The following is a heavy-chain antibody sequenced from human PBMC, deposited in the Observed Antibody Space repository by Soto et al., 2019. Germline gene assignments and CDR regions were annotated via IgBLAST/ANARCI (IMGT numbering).Heavy chain of an antibody. Sequence: ASVKVSCKASGYTFTSYGISWVRQAPGQGLEWMGWISAYNGNTNYAQKLQGRVTMTTGTSTSTAYMELRSLRSDDTAVYYCARVMFFHFWSGYYSGDYYYYGMDVWGQGTTVTVSS. J-gene: IGHJ6*02. CDR2: ISAYNGNT. CDR1: GYTFTSYG. V-gene: IGHV1-18*01. D-gene: IGHD3-3*02. CDR3: ARVMFFHFWSGYYSGDYYYYGMDV.